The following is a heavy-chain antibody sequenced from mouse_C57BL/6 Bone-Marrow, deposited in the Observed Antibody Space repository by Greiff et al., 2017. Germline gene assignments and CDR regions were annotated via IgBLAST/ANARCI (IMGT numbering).Heavy chain of an antibody. CDR2: INPSSGYT. J-gene: IGHJ3*01. D-gene: IGHD2-3*01. CDR3: ARSRWLLLWFAD. V-gene: IGHV1-7*01. Sequence: VQLQQSGAELAKPGASVKLSCKASGYTFTSYWMHWVKQRPGQGLEWIGYINPSSGYTKYNQKFKDKATLTAAKSSSTAYMQLSSLTYEDSAVYYCARSRWLLLWFADWGQGGLVTGSA. CDR1: GYTFTSYW.